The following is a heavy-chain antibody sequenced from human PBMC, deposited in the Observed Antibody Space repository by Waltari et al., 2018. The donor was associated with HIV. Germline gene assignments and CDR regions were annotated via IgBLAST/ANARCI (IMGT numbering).Heavy chain of an antibody. D-gene: IGHD6-19*01. CDR1: GGSISSGSYS. V-gene: IGHV4-61*02. CDR2: VYTSGTT. J-gene: IGHJ5*02. CDR3: ARVSLAGWFDP. Sequence: QVQLQESGPGLVKPSQTLSLTCTVSGGSISSGSYSWSLIRQPAGKGLEWIGRVYTSGTTNYNPSLKSRVTISVDTSKNQISLKMGSVTAADTAVYYCARVSLAGWFDPWGQGTLVTVSS.